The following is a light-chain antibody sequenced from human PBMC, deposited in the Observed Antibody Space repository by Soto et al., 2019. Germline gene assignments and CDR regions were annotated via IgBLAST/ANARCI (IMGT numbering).Light chain of an antibody. CDR1: QGISSY. V-gene: IGKV1-9*01. Sequence: DIQLTQSPSFLSASVGDRVTITCRASQGISSYLAWYQQKPGKAPKLLIYAASTLQSGVPSRFSGSGSGTEFTLTISSLQPEDFAVYYCQQYNNWPLITFGQGTRLEI. CDR2: AAS. J-gene: IGKJ5*01. CDR3: QQYNNWPLIT.